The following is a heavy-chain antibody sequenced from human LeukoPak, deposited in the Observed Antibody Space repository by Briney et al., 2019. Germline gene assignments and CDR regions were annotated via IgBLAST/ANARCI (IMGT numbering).Heavy chain of an antibody. CDR1: GNYW. CDR3: ARGSYDSSGYYWFDP. CDR2: VNSDGSWT. J-gene: IGHJ5*02. D-gene: IGHD3-22*01. V-gene: IGHV3-74*01. Sequence: PGGSLRLSCAASGNYWMHWVRQAPGKGLVWVSHVNSDGSWTSHADSVKGRFTISRDNAKNSLYLQMNSLRAEDTAVYYCARGSYDSSGYYWFDPWGQGTLVTVSS.